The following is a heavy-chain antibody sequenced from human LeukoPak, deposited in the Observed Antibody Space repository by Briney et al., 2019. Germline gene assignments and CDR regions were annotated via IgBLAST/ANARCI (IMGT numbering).Heavy chain of an antibody. CDR2: INPIGGST. D-gene: IGHD3-3*01. CDR3: ARVHDFWSGYWDY. V-gene: IGHV1-46*01. Sequence: GASVKVSCKASGYTFTSYYMHWVRQAPGQGLEWMGIINPIGGSTTYAQKFQGRVTMTRDTSTRTVFMELSSLRSEDTAVYYCARVHDFWSGYWDYWGQGTLVTVSS. J-gene: IGHJ4*02. CDR1: GYTFTSYY.